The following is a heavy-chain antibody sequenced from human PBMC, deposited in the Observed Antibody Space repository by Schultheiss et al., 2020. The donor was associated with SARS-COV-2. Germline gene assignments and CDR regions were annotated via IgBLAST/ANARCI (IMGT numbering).Heavy chain of an antibody. CDR3: ARDGYYYGSGHYYYYGMDV. D-gene: IGHD3-10*01. V-gene: IGHV4-61*01. J-gene: IGHJ6*02. Sequence: SETLSLTCTVSGGSISSSSYYWSWIRQHPGKGLEWIGYIYYSGSTNYNHSLKSRVTISVDTSKNQFSLKLSSVTAADTAVYYCARDGYYYGSGHYYYYGMDVWGQGTTVTVSS. CDR2: IYYSGST. CDR1: GGSISSSSYY.